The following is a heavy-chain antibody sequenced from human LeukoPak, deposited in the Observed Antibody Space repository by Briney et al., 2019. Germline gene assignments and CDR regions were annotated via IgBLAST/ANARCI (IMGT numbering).Heavy chain of an antibody. J-gene: IGHJ4*02. CDR3: ARGLQNWGSGWDY. Sequence: GRSLRLSCAASGFTFSSYGMHWVRQAPGKGLEWVAVIWYDGSNKYYTDSVKGRFTISRDNSKSTLYLQMNSLRAEDTAVYYYARGLQNWGSGWDYWGQGTLVTVSS. V-gene: IGHV3-33*01. D-gene: IGHD7-27*01. CDR2: IWYDGSNK. CDR1: GFTFSSYG.